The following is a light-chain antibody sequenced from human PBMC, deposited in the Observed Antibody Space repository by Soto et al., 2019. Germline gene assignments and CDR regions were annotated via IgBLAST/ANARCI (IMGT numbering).Light chain of an antibody. CDR2: DTS. CDR3: QEYSSFSYT. Sequence: DIQMTQSPSTLSASLGDRVTITCRASHSISSLLAWYQQKPGKAPKVMIYDTSNLETGVPSRFSGSGSGTEFTLTISSLQPEDFATYYCQEYSSFSYTFGQGTRLEI. CDR1: HSISSL. J-gene: IGKJ2*01. V-gene: IGKV1-5*01.